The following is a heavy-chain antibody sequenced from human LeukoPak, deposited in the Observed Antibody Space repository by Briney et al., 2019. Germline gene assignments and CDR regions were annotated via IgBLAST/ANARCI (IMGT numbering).Heavy chain of an antibody. Sequence: SETLSLTCTVSGGSINNYYWSWIRQPPGKGLEWIGYIFDNGNTNYNPSLKSRVTISLDTSKNQFSLKLGSVTAADTAVYYCARARYYYGYYFDYWGQGTLVTVSS. CDR2: IFDNGNT. V-gene: IGHV4-59*01. J-gene: IGHJ4*02. CDR1: GGSINNYY. D-gene: IGHD3-10*01. CDR3: ARARYYYGYYFDY.